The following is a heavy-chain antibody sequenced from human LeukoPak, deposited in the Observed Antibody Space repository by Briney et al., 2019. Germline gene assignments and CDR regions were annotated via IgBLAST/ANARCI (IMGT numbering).Heavy chain of an antibody. CDR2: IIHSGSA. D-gene: IGHD2-8*02. J-gene: IGHJ4*02. CDR3: ARIRPGLVEPYYFDY. CDR1: GGSFSGYY. V-gene: IGHV4-34*12. Sequence: SETLSLTCAVYGGSFSGYYWSWIRQPPGKGLEWIGEIIHSGSANYNPSLKSRVALSIDTSKNQFSLRLSSVTAADTAVYFCARIRPGLVEPYYFDYWGQGTLLTVSS.